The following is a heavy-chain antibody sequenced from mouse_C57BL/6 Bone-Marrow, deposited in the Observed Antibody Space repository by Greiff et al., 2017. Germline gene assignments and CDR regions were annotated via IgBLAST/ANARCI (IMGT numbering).Heavy chain of an antibody. CDR1: GYAFTNSF. CDR2: INPGSGGT. J-gene: IGHJ2*01. Sequence: QVQLQQSGAELVRPGTSVKVSCKASGYAFTNSFIEWVKQRPGQGLEWIGVINPGSGGTNYTEKFKGKATLTADTSSSTASLHLTLLTSEDSSVYCGAKKGFGTPYYCDDWGQGTTLTVSS. V-gene: IGHV1-54*01. CDR3: AKKGFGTPYYCDD.